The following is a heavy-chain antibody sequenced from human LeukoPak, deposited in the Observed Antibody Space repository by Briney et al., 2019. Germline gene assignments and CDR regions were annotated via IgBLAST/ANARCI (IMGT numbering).Heavy chain of an antibody. J-gene: IGHJ5*02. CDR3: ARAAVTTDMYWFDP. V-gene: IGHV1-2*02. D-gene: IGHD4-17*01. CDR2: INPNSGGT. CDR1: GYTFTGYY. Sequence: GASVKVSCKASGYTFTGYYMHWVRQAPGQGLEWMGWINPNSGGTNYAQKFQGRVTMTRDTSISTAYMELSRLRSDDTAVYYRARAAVTTDMYWFDPWGQGTLVTVSS.